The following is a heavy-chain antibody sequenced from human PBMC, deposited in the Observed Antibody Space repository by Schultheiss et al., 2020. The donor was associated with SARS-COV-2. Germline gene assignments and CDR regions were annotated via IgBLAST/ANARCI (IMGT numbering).Heavy chain of an antibody. CDR2: ISYDGSNK. J-gene: IGHJ6*02. CDR1: GFTFSSYG. D-gene: IGHD2-2*02. Sequence: GGSLRLSCAASGFTFSSYGMHWVRQAPGKGLEWVAVISYDGSNKYYADSVKGRFTISRDNSKNTLYLQMNSLRAEDTAVYYCAKEGVVPAAIGDYYYYGMDVWGQGTTVTVSS. CDR3: AKEGVVPAAIGDYYYYGMDV. V-gene: IGHV3-30*18.